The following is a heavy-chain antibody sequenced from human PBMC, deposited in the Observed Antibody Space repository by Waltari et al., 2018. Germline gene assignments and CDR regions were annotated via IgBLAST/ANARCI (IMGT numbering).Heavy chain of an antibody. CDR3: AKGTAHYGMDG. V-gene: IGHV3-23*01. J-gene: IGHJ6*02. Sequence: EVLLLESGGGLVQPGGSLRLSCAASGFSFSSYVMSWVRQPPGKGLEWVSGIGGSGDDTYYADSVKGRFTVSRDNSKNTLYLQMPSLRVADTAVYYCAKGTAHYGMDGWGQGTTVTVSS. CDR1: GFSFSSYV. D-gene: IGHD2-8*02. CDR2: IGGSGDDT.